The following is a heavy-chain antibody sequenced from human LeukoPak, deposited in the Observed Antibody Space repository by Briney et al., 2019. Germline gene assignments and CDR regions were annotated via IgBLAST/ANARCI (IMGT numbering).Heavy chain of an antibody. V-gene: IGHV3-53*01. CDR3: ARGDSYIGHDY. Sequence: GGSLRLSCAASGFTVSSNYMSWVRQAPGKGLEWVSVIYSGGSTYYADSVKGRFTISRDNSENTLYLQMNSLRAEDTAVYYCARGDSYIGHDYWGQGTLVTVSS. CDR1: GFTVSSNY. CDR2: IYSGGST. J-gene: IGHJ4*02. D-gene: IGHD3-10*01.